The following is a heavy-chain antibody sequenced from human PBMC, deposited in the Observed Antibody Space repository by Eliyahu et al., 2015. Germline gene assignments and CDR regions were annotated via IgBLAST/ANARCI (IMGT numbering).Heavy chain of an antibody. CDR3: AREVAGVATVNWFDP. V-gene: IGHV4-59*01. D-gene: IGHD5-12*01. CDR2: IYYSGST. Sequence: QVQLQESGPGLVKPSETLSLTCPVSGGSISSYYWSWIRQPPGKGLEWIGYIYYSGSTNYNPSLKSRVTISVDTPKNQFSLKLSSVTAADTAVYYCAREVAGVATVNWFDPWGQGTLVTVSS. CDR1: GGSISSYY. J-gene: IGHJ5*02.